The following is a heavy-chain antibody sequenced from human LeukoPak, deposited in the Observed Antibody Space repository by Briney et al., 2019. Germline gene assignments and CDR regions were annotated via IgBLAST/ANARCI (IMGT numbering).Heavy chain of an antibody. J-gene: IGHJ6*02. V-gene: IGHV1-3*01. CDR3: AKSAAAGTFYYYGMDV. CDR1: GYTFTSYA. Sequence: GASVKVSCKASGYTFTSYAMHWVRQAPGQRLEWMGWINAGNGNTKYSRKFQGRVTITRDTSASTAYMELSSLRSEDTAVYYCAKSAAAGTFYYYGMDVWGQGTTVTVSS. D-gene: IGHD6-13*01. CDR2: INAGNGNT.